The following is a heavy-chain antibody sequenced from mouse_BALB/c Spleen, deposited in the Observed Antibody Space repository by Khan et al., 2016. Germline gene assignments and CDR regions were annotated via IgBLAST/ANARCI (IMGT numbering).Heavy chain of an antibody. CDR3: ARGPFYYGNYYAMDY. CDR2: IDPANGNT. Sequence: VQLKQSGAELVKPGASVKLSCTASGFNIKDTYMHWVKQRPEQGLEWIGRIDPANGNTKYDPKFQGKATITADTSSNTASLQLSSLTSEDTAVYCCARGPFYYGNYYAMDYWGQGTSVTVSS. J-gene: IGHJ4*01. D-gene: IGHD1-1*01. CDR1: GFNIKDTY. V-gene: IGHV14-3*02.